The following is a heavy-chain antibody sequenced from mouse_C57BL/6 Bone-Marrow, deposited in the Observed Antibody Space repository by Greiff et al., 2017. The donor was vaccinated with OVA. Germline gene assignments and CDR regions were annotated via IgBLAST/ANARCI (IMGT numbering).Heavy chain of an antibody. CDR1: GYTFTSYW. D-gene: IGHD2-10*01. CDR3: AAYFWYFDH. Sequence: QVQLHQPGAERVKPGASEKMSCKASGYTFTSYWITWVKQRPGQGLEWIGDIYPGSGSTNYNEKFKSKATLTVDTSSSTAYMQLSSLTSEDSAVYYCAAYFWYFDHWGDLTPPTVSS. V-gene: IGHV1-55*01. J-gene: IGHJ2*01. CDR2: IYPGSGST.